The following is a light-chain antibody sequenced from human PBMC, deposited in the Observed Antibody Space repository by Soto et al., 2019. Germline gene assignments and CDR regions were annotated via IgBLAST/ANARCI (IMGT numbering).Light chain of an antibody. CDR2: GAS. V-gene: IGKV3D-20*02. CDR1: QSVSNSY. J-gene: IGKJ4*01. CDR3: QQRSNWPPV. Sequence: EIVLTQSPGTLSLSPGERATLSCRASQSVSNSYLAWYQQKPGQAPRLLIYGASSRATGIPAMFSGSGSGTDFTLTISSLEAEDFAVYYCQQRSNWPPVFGGGTKVDIK.